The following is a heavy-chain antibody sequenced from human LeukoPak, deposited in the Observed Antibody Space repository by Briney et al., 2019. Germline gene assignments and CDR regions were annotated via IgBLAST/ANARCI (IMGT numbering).Heavy chain of an antibody. CDR2: ISYSGST. V-gene: IGHV4-39*01. D-gene: IGHD4-23*01. Sequence: SETLSLTCTVSGDSISSSSYSWVWIRQPPGKGLEWIGTISYSGSTYYNPSLKSRVTISVDTSKNQFSLMLRSVTAADAAVYYCARHVTTVVTDFDNWGQGALVTVSS. CDR3: ARHVTTVVTDFDN. J-gene: IGHJ4*02. CDR1: GDSISSSSYS.